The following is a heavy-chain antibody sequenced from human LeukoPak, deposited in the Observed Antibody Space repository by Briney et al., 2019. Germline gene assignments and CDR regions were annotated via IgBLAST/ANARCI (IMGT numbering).Heavy chain of an antibody. J-gene: IGHJ4*02. D-gene: IGHD2-15*01. CDR1: GYTFTGYY. Sequence: ASVKVSCKASGYTFTGYYMHWVRQAPGQGLEWMGIINPSGGSTSYAQKFQGRVTMTRDTSTSTVYMELSSLRSEDTAVYYCARDRYCSGGSCRLEAFDYWGQGTLVTVSS. V-gene: IGHV1-46*01. CDR3: ARDRYCSGGSCRLEAFDY. CDR2: INPSGGST.